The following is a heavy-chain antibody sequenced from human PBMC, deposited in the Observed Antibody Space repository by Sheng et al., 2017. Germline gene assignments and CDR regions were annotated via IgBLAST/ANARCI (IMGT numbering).Heavy chain of an antibody. CDR3: ARGRLVFDN. J-gene: IGHJ4*02. D-gene: IGHD2-8*02. CDR2: ISPYTGET. CDR1: GFTFFIYD. Sequence: VQLVQSGSEVKNPGASVKVSCKTSGFTFFIYDFSWVRQGPGQGLEWMGWISPYTGETGYAQKFQDRLTMTTDSSADTLYMELQGLTSDDSAHYYCARGRLVFDNWGQGTLVSVSA. V-gene: IGHV1-18*01.